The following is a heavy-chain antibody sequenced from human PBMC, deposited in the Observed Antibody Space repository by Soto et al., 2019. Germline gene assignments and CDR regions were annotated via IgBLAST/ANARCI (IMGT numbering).Heavy chain of an antibody. Sequence: QVQLLQSGAEVKKPESSVKVSCKAPGGTFSTYAISWVRQAPGQGLEWMGGIIPMFGTANYAHRFQDRVTITADECSNTVDMELSSLRSEDTAVYFCASGIQLWLRRINSGYSGWGQGTLVTVSS. J-gene: IGHJ4*02. CDR2: IIPMFGTA. CDR1: GGTFSTYA. V-gene: IGHV1-69*12. CDR3: ASGIQLWLRRINSGYSG. D-gene: IGHD5-12*01.